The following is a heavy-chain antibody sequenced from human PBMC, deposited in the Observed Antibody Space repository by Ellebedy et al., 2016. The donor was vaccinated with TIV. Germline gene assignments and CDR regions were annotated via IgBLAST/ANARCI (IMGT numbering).Heavy chain of an antibody. CDR1: GYTFTGYY. CDR3: ARTYSGNYGLRYYGMDV. CDR2: INPNSGGT. D-gene: IGHD1-26*01. V-gene: IGHV1-2*04. J-gene: IGHJ6*02. Sequence: AASVKVSCKASGYTFTGYYMHWVRQAPGQGLEWMGWINPNSGGTNYAQKFQGWVTMTRDTSISTAYMELSRLKSDDTAIYYCARTYSGNYGLRYYGMDVWGQGTTVTVSS.